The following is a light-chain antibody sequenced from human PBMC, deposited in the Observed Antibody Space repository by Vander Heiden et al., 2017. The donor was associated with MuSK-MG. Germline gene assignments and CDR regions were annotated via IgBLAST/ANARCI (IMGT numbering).Light chain of an antibody. Sequence: DIQMTQSPSSLSASVGDRVTITCRASQSISSYLNWYQQKPGKAPKLLIYAASSLQSGVPSRFSGSGYGTDFTLTISSRQPEDFATYYCQQSDSNPLYTFGQGTKLEIK. J-gene: IGKJ2*01. CDR3: QQSDSNPLYT. V-gene: IGKV1-39*01. CDR1: QSISSY. CDR2: AAS.